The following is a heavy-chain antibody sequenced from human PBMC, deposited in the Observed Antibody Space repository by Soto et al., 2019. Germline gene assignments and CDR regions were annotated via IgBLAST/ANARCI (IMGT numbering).Heavy chain of an antibody. CDR3: ARDFATHCSGSTCYPYAY. D-gene: IGHD2-15*01. CDR2: IKHDGSET. V-gene: IGHV3-7*03. J-gene: IGHJ4*02. Sequence: GGSLRLSCAASGFTFNTFWMSWVRQSPGKGLEWVANIKHDGSETYYVDSVKGRFTISRDNAKNSLFLQMNTLRTEDTAVYYCARDFATHCSGSTCYPYAYWGQGALVTVSS. CDR1: GFTFNTFW.